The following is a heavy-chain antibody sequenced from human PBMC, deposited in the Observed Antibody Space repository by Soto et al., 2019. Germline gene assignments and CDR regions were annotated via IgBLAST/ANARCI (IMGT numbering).Heavy chain of an antibody. Sequence: PSQSLSFTCAISVDSVSSNSAAWNWIRQSPSRGLEWQGRTYYRSRWYNDYAVSVKSRITVNPDTSKNQFSLHLNSVTPQDTPVYYSAGTPWRRRHYFDAWGKGTPDPVS. V-gene: IGHV6-1*01. CDR3: AGTPWRRRHYFDA. D-gene: IGHD1-7*01. CDR2: TYYRSRWYN. J-gene: IGHJ4*02. CDR1: VDSVSSNSAA.